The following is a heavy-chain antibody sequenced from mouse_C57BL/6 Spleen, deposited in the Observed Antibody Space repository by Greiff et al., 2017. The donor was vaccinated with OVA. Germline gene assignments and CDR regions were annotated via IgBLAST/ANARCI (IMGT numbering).Heavy chain of an antibody. CDR2: INPNNGGT. CDR3: ARAGGYAWFGY. CDR1: GYTFTDYY. Sequence: VQLQQSGPELVKPGASVKISCKASGYTFTDYYMNWVKQSHGKSLEWIGDINPNNGGTSYNQKFKGKATLTVDKSSSTAYMELRSLTSEDSAVYYCARAGGYAWFGYWGQGTLVTVSA. J-gene: IGHJ3*01. D-gene: IGHD2-2*01. V-gene: IGHV1-26*01.